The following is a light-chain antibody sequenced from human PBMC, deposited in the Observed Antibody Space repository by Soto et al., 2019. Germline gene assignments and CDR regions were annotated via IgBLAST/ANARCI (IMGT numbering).Light chain of an antibody. CDR3: QSYDSSLSGWL. Sequence: QSVLTQPPSVSGAPGQRVTISCTGSSSNIGAGYNVHWYLQVPGTAPKLLIYGDSNRPSGVPDRFSGSKSGTSASLAITGLQAGDEADYYCQSYDSSLSGWLFGGGTKLTVL. CDR2: GDS. CDR1: SSNIGAGYN. V-gene: IGLV1-40*01. J-gene: IGLJ3*02.